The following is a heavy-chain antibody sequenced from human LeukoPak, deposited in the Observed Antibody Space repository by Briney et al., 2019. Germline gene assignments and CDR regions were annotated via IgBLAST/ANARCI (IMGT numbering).Heavy chain of an antibody. Sequence: GGSLRLSCAASGFTFSDFYTSWVRQAPGKGLEWVSYISPSGTYTNYADSVKGRFTISRDNAKNSLFLQMNSLRAEDTGLYYCARGHYGMDVSGQGTTVTVSS. CDR3: ARGHYGMDV. CDR2: ISPSGTYT. J-gene: IGHJ6*02. CDR1: GFTFSDFY. V-gene: IGHV3-11*06.